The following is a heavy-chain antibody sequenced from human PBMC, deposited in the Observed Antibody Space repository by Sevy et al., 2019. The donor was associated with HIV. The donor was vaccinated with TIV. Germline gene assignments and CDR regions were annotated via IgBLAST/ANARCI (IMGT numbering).Heavy chain of an antibody. Sequence: GGSLRLSCAASGFTFSSYGMHWVRQAPGKGLEWVAVISYDGSNKYYAYSVKGRFTISRDNSKNTLYLQMNSLRAEDTAVYYCAKDRARLRTGQTRGYYYYGMDVWGQGTTVTVSS. D-gene: IGHD1-1*01. J-gene: IGHJ6*02. CDR2: ISYDGSNK. CDR3: AKDRARLRTGQTRGYYYYGMDV. V-gene: IGHV3-30*18. CDR1: GFTFSSYG.